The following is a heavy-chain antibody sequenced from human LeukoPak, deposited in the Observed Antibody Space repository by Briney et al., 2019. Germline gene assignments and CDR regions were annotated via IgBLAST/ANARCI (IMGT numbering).Heavy chain of an antibody. J-gene: IGHJ4*02. Sequence: PGGSLRLSCVASEFGFSSSWMSWVRQAPGKGLEWVANMNQDGTTKNYVDSVKGRFTISRDNAKNSLYLHMNSLRTEDTAVYYCARDRGYSAFDYWGQGTLVTVSS. CDR1: EFGFSSSW. CDR2: MNQDGTTK. V-gene: IGHV3-7*01. CDR3: ARDRGYSAFDY. D-gene: IGHD1-1*01.